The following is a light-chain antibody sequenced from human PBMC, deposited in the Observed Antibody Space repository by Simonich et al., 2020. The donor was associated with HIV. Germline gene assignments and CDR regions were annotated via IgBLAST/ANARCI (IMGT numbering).Light chain of an antibody. J-gene: IGKJ2*01. Sequence: EIVMTQSPATLSVYPGERATLSCRASQIIGSNLAWYQQRPGQPPRLLIYVASTRATGIPARFSGSGSGTEFTLTISSLQSEDFALYYCQQYDNWPPATFGQGTKLEIK. CDR2: VAS. CDR1: QIIGSN. CDR3: QQYDNWPPAT. V-gene: IGKV3-15*01.